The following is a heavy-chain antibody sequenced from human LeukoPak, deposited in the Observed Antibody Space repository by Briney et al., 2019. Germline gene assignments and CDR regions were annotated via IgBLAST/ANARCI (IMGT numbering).Heavy chain of an antibody. CDR3: ARDGYCSGGSCYYYGMDV. D-gene: IGHD2-15*01. CDR1: GFTFSSYG. J-gene: IGHJ6*04. V-gene: IGHV3-33*08. Sequence: GGSLRLSCAASGFTFSSYGMHWVRQAPGKGLEWVAVIWYDGSNKYYADSVKGRFTISRDNSKNTLYLQMNSLRAEDTAVYYCARDGYCSGGSCYYYGMDVWGKGTTVTVSS. CDR2: IWYDGSNK.